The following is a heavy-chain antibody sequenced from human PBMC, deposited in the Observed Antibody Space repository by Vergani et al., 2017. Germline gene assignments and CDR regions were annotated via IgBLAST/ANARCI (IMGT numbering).Heavy chain of an antibody. D-gene: IGHD4-11*01. J-gene: IGHJ6*03. CDR3: ARVNTETNGHLYYYYYMDV. Sequence: QVQLQQWGGGLLKPSETLSLTCVVNGGSFTSYHWTWIRQSPGEGLEWVGDIDHTGRPDYNPSLKGRLTMSVDKSRNQFSLSPNSVTATDTAIYFCARVNTETNGHLYYYYYMDVWVQGTAVTVS. CDR2: IDHTGRP. V-gene: IGHV4-34*01. CDR1: GGSFTSYH.